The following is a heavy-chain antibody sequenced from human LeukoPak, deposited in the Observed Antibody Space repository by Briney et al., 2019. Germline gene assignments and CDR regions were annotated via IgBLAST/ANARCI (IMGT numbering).Heavy chain of an antibody. V-gene: IGHV1-18*01. CDR2: ISAYNGNT. D-gene: IGHD3-3*01. Sequence: ASVKVSCKASGYTFTSYGISWVRQAPGQGLEWMGWISAYNGNTNYAQKLQGRVTMTTDTSTSTAYMELRSLRSDDTAVYYCARARGDYDFWSGYSSIFFDYWGQGTLVTVSS. CDR1: GYTFTSYG. CDR3: ARARGDYDFWSGYSSIFFDY. J-gene: IGHJ4*02.